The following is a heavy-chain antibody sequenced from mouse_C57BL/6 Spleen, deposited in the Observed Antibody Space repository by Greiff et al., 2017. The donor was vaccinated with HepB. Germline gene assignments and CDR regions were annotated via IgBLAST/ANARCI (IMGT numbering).Heavy chain of an antibody. Sequence: EVKLQQSGAELVKPGASVKLSCTASGFNIKDYYMHWVKQRTEQGLEWIGRIDPEDGETKYAPKFQGKATITADTSSNTAYLQLSSLTSEEPAVDYCARWAYCNYDAIDYWGQGTSVTVSS. CDR2: IDPEDGET. V-gene: IGHV14-2*01. CDR1: GFNIKDYY. D-gene: IGHD2-1*01. CDR3: ARWAYCNYDAIDY. J-gene: IGHJ4*01.